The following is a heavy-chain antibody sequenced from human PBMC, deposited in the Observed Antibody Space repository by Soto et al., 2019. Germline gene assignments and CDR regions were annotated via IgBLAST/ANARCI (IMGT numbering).Heavy chain of an antibody. J-gene: IGHJ4*02. CDR2: ISSAVNT. CDR1: GFTFSNYA. V-gene: IGHV3-23*01. Sequence: LRLSCAGSGFTFSNYAMSWVRQAPGKGLEWVSTISSAVNTYYADSVKGRFTISRDNSKNTLSLQMNSLRAEDTAVYYCAKQVRDGTSSPYYFDYWGQGTLVTVSS. CDR3: AKQVRDGTSSPYYFDY. D-gene: IGHD6-6*01.